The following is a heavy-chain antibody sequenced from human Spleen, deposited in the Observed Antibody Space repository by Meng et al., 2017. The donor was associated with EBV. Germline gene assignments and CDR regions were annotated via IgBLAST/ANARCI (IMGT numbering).Heavy chain of an antibody. CDR3: ARDISGSHDY. J-gene: IGHJ4*02. Sequence: QVQRQESGPGLVRLSGTLSLTCTVSGGSVSSGSYYWRWIRQPPGKGLEWIGYIYYSGSTNYNPSLKSRVTISVGTSKNQFSLKLSSVTAADTAVYYCARDISGSHDYWGQGTLVTVSS. CDR2: IYYSGST. V-gene: IGHV4-61*01. CDR1: GGSVSSGSYY. D-gene: IGHD1-26*01.